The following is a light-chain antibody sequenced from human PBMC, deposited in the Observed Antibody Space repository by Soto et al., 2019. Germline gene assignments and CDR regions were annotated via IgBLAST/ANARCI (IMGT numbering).Light chain of an antibody. CDR2: DVS. CDR1: SSDVGGYNF. V-gene: IGLV2-14*03. CDR3: SSYTSSGTLI. Sequence: QAVVTQPASVSGSPGQSITISCTGTSSDVGGYNFVSWYQQHPDKAPKLIIYDVSNRPSGVSNRFSGSKSGNTASLTIFGIQAEDEADYYCSSYTSSGTLIFGGGTKLTVL. J-gene: IGLJ2*01.